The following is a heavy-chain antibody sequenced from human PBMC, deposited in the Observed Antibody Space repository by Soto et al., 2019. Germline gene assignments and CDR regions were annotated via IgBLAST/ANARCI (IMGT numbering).Heavy chain of an antibody. CDR1: GDSVSSNSAA. CDR3: AREIAATGTFFWFDH. J-gene: IGHJ5*02. D-gene: IGHD6-13*01. V-gene: IGHV6-1*01. CDR2: TYYRSKGYN. Sequence: SQTLSLTCAISGDSVSSNSAAWNWIRQSPSRGLEWLGRTYYRSKGYNDYALSVKSRITINPDTSKNHFSLQLNSVTPEDTAVYYCAREIAATGTFFWFDHWGQGPLVTVSS.